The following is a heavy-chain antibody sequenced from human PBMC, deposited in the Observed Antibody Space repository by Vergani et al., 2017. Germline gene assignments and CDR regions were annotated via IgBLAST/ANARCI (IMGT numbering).Heavy chain of an antibody. CDR1: GFTFSSYA. CDR2: ISGSGGST. CDR3: AKKQQLSNYYYDYMDV. J-gene: IGHJ6*03. V-gene: IGHV3-23*01. D-gene: IGHD6-13*01. Sequence: EVQLLESGGGLVQPGGSLRLSCVASGFTFSSYAMSWVRQAPGKGLEWVSDISGSGGSTYYADSVKGRFTISRDNSKNTLYLQMNSLRAEDTAVYYCAKKQQLSNYYYDYMDVWGKGTTVTVSS.